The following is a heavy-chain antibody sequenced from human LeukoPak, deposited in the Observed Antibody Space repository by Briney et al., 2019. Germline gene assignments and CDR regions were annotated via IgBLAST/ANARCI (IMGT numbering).Heavy chain of an antibody. V-gene: IGHV3-20*04. D-gene: IGHD3-22*01. CDR1: GFTFDDYG. Sequence: GGSLRLSCATSGFTFDDYGMSWVRQAPGKGLEWVSGINWNGGSTGYADSVKGRFTISRDNAKNSLYLQMNSLRAEDTALYYSARAEYYYDSSGPLDYWGQGTLVTVSS. CDR2: INWNGGST. J-gene: IGHJ4*02. CDR3: ARAEYYYDSSGPLDY.